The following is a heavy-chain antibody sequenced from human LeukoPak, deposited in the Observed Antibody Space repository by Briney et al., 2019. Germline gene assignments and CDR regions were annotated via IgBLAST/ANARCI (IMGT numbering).Heavy chain of an antibody. CDR2: IIPVFGTA. J-gene: IGHJ3*02. CDR3: ARDRVVGLGIANAFDI. CDR1: GGTFSTYA. V-gene: IGHV1-69*13. D-gene: IGHD2-15*01. Sequence: SVEVSCKASGGTFSTYAISWVRQAPGQGLEWMGGIIPVFGTANYAQKFQGRVTITVDESTSTAYMELSSLRSEDTAVFYCARDRVVGLGIANAFDIWGHGTMVTVSS.